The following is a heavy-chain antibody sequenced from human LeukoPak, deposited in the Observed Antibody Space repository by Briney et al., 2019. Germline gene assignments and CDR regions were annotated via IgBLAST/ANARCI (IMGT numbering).Heavy chain of an antibody. CDR3: ARVPTYYYYGMDV. Sequence: ASVKVSCKASGYTFTGYYMHWVRQAPGQGLVWMGWINPNSGGTNYAQKFQGRVTMTRDTSISTAYMELSRLRSDDTAVYYCARVPTYYYYGMDVWGQGTTVTVSS. CDR2: INPNSGGT. V-gene: IGHV1-2*02. D-gene: IGHD1-26*01. CDR1: GYTFTGYY. J-gene: IGHJ6*02.